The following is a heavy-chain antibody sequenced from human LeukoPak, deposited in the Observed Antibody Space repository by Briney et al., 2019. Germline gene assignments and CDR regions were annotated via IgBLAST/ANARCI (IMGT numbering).Heavy chain of an antibody. J-gene: IGHJ5*02. CDR3: ARHFGSAKNWFDP. CDR2: ISYTGTT. Sequence: SETLSLTCTVSGDSISKCYWSWIRQPPGRGLEWIGYISYTGTTTYTPSLMTRVTITSDTPKNQFSLKLTSVTAADTAVYYCARHFGSAKNWFDPWGQGTLVTVSS. V-gene: IGHV4-59*08. CDR1: GDSISKCY. D-gene: IGHD3-16*01.